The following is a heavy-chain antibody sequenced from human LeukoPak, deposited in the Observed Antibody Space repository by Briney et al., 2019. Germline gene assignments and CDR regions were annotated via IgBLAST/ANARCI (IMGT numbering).Heavy chain of an antibody. V-gene: IGHV1-69*13. J-gene: IGHJ3*02. Sequence: ASVKVSCKASGGTFSSYAISWVRQAPGQGLEWMGGIIPIFGTANYAQKFQGRVTITADESTSTAYMDLSSLRSEDTAVYYCARGGPSILVVVAAQYDAFDIWGQGTMVTVSS. CDR2: IIPIFGTA. D-gene: IGHD2-15*01. CDR3: ARGGPSILVVVAAQYDAFDI. CDR1: GGTFSSYA.